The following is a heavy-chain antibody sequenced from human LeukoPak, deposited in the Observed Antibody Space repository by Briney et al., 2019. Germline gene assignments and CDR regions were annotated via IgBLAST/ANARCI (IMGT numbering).Heavy chain of an antibody. Sequence: GGSLRLSCAASGFTFSSYSMNWVRQAPGKGLEWVSYISSSSSTIYYADSVKGRFTISRDNAKNSLYLQVNGLRDGDTAVYYCARSSSGWKNWGQGTLVTVSS. V-gene: IGHV3-48*02. CDR3: ARSSSGWKN. J-gene: IGHJ4*02. CDR1: GFTFSSYS. D-gene: IGHD6-19*01. CDR2: ISSSSSTI.